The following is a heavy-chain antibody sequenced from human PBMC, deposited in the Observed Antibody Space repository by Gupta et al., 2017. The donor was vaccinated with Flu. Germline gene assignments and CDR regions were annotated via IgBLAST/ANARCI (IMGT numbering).Heavy chain of an antibody. V-gene: IGHV4-38-2*01. D-gene: IGHD6-13*01. J-gene: IGHJ5*02. CDR1: GYSISSGYY. Sequence: QVQLQESGPGLVKPSETLSLTCAVSGYSISSGYYWGWIRQPPGKGLEWIGSIYHSGSTYYNPSLKSRVTISVDTSKNQFFLKLSSVTAADTAVYYCARGKQQLVVGEADNWFDPWGQGTLVTVSS. CDR2: IYHSGST. CDR3: ARGKQQLVVGEADNWFDP.